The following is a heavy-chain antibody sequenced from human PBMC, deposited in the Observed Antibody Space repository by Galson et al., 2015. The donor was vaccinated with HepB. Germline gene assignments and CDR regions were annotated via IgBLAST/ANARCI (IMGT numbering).Heavy chain of an antibody. V-gene: IGHV1-18*01. CDR2: ISDYNGHT. CDR3: AREVCSSSNCYFLHFDY. J-gene: IGHJ4*02. CDR1: GYTFTNYG. D-gene: IGHD2-2*01. Sequence: QSGAEVKKPGASVKVSCKASGYTFTNYGISWVRQAPGQGLEWMGCISDYNGHTNYAQKLQGRVTMTTDTSTSTASMELRSLRSDDTAVYYCAREVCSSSNCYFLHFDYRGQGTLVTVSS.